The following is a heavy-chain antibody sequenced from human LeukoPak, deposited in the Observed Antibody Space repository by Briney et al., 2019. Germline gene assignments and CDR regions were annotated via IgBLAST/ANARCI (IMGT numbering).Heavy chain of an antibody. Sequence: ASVKVSCKASGYTFTGYFIHWVRQAPGLGLEWMGWINSNSGGTNYAQKFQGRVTMTRDTSISTAYMELSRLNSDDTAVYYCARDATGVAYGDYADYWGQGTLITVSS. V-gene: IGHV1-2*02. CDR3: ARDATGVAYGDYADY. CDR2: INSNSGGT. D-gene: IGHD4-17*01. CDR1: GYTFTGYF. J-gene: IGHJ4*02.